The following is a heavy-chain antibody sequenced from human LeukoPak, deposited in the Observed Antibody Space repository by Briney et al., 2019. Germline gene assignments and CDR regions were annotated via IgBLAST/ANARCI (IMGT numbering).Heavy chain of an antibody. Sequence: SETLSFTCTGSGVTVSSFYWSRHRQPPGKGLEWIGYIYYSGSTNYNPSLKSQVTISVDTSKNQFSLKLSSVTAADTAVYYCARDNYGDEKTNWGQGTLVTVSS. CDR1: GVTVSSFY. CDR2: IYYSGST. D-gene: IGHD4-17*01. V-gene: IGHV4-59*02. J-gene: IGHJ4*02. CDR3: ARDNYGDEKTN.